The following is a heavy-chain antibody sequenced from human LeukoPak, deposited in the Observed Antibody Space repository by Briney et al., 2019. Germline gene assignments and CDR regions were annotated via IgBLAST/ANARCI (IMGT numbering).Heavy chain of an antibody. CDR3: AREPGIYGRYYWYFDL. Sequence: SVKVSCTASGGTFSSYAISWVRQAPGQGLEWMGGIIPIFGTANYAQKFQGRVTITADESTSTAYMELSSLRSEDTAVYYCAREPGIYGRYYWYFDLWGRGTLVTVSS. CDR1: GGTFSSYA. J-gene: IGHJ2*01. CDR2: IIPIFGTA. V-gene: IGHV1-69*13. D-gene: IGHD2/OR15-2a*01.